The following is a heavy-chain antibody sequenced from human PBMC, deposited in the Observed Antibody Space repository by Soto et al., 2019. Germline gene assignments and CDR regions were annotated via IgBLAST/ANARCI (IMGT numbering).Heavy chain of an antibody. V-gene: IGHV1-69*13. Sequence: GASVKVSCKASGGTFSSYAISWVRQAPGQGLEWMGGIIPIFGTANYAQKFQGRVTITADESTSTAYMGLSSLRSEDTAVYYCARPEISRNYYDSSGYYFDYWGQGTLVTVSS. CDR1: GGTFSSYA. CDR2: IIPIFGTA. D-gene: IGHD3-22*01. J-gene: IGHJ4*02. CDR3: ARPEISRNYYDSSGYYFDY.